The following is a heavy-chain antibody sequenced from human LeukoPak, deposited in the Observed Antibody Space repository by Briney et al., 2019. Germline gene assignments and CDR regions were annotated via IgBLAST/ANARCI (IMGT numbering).Heavy chain of an antibody. Sequence: SGTLTLTCAASGCTISSYAMSWIRQPPGKGLEWIGRIYASGSTNYNPSLKSRVTMSVDTSKNQFSLKLSSVTAADTAVYYCARDSKRLGYCSSTSCGFDYWGQGTLVTVSS. D-gene: IGHD2-2*01. V-gene: IGHV4-4*07. CDR2: IYASGST. CDR1: GCTISSYA. J-gene: IGHJ4*02. CDR3: ARDSKRLGYCSSTSCGFDY.